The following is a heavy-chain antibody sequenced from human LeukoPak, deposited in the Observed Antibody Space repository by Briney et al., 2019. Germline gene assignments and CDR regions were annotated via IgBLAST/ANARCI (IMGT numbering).Heavy chain of an antibody. CDR3: ARDREYSSGYDFDY. D-gene: IGHD6-19*01. CDR1: GYTFTGYY. V-gene: IGHV1-2*02. CDR2: INPNSGGT. Sequence: VASVKVSCKASGYTFTGYYMHWVRQAPGQGLDWMGWINPNSGGTNYAQKFQGRVTMTRVTSISTAYMELSRLRSDDTAVYYCARDREYSSGYDFDYWGQGTLVTVSS. J-gene: IGHJ4*02.